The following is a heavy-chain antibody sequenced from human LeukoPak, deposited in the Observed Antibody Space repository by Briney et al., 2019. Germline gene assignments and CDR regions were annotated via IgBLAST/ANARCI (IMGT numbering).Heavy chain of an antibody. Sequence: NPSETLSLTCTVPGGSISSYYWSWIRQPPGKGLEWIGYIYYSGSTNYNPSLKSRVTISVDTSKNQFSLKLSSVTAADTAVYYCARLFGSSGWYSDYYYYGMDVWGQGTTVTVSS. CDR3: ARLFGSSGWYSDYYYYGMDV. D-gene: IGHD6-19*01. CDR2: IYYSGST. J-gene: IGHJ6*02. CDR1: GGSISSYY. V-gene: IGHV4-59*08.